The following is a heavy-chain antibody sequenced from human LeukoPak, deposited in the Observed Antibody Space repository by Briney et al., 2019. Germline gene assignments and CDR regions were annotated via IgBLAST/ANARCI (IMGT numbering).Heavy chain of an antibody. CDR3: ARGGDGYNRRYYFDY. V-gene: IGHV1-18*01. CDR2: ISAYNGNT. D-gene: IGHD5-24*01. J-gene: IGHJ4*02. CDR1: GYTFTSYG. Sequence: ASVKVSCKASGYTFTSYGISWVRQAPGQGLEWMGWISAYNGNTNYAQKLQGRVTMTTDTSTSTAYMELRSLRSEDTAVYYCARGGDGYNRRYYFDYWGQGTLVTVSS.